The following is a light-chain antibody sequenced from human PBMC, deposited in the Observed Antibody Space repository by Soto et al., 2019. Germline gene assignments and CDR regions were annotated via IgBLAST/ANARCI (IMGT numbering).Light chain of an antibody. CDR3: SSYGGANTVV. CDR2: EVS. V-gene: IGLV2-8*01. CDR1: SNDVGGYNY. Sequence: QSVLTQPPSASGSPGLSVTISCTGTSNDVGGYNYVSWYQQHPGKAPKLMIHEVSKRPSGVPDRFSGSKSGNTASLTVSGLLTEDEADYYCSSYGGANTVVFGGGTKLTVL. J-gene: IGLJ2*01.